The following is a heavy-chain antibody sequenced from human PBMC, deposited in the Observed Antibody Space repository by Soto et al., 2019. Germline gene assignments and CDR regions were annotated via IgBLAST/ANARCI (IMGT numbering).Heavy chain of an antibody. CDR2: ISAYNGNT. V-gene: IGHV1-18*01. Sequence: ASVKVSCKASGYTFTSYGISWVRQAPGQGLEWMGWISAYNGNTNYAQKLQGRVTMTTDTSTSTAYMELRSLRSDDTAVYYCARDSGYCTNGVCYYIWFDPWGQGTLVTVLL. J-gene: IGHJ5*02. D-gene: IGHD2-8*01. CDR3: ARDSGYCTNGVCYYIWFDP. CDR1: GYTFTSYG.